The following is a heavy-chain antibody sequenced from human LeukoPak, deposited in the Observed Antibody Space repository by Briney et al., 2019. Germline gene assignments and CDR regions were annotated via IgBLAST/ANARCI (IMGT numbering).Heavy chain of an antibody. Sequence: GESLKISCKGSGYSFTSYWIGWVRQMPGKGLEWMGIIYPGDSDTRYSPSFQGQVTISADKSTSTAYLQWSSLKASDTAMYYCARVYCGGDCALDRNEKPLYYFDYWGQGTLVTVSS. D-gene: IGHD2-21*02. J-gene: IGHJ4*02. CDR1: GYSFTSYW. CDR3: ARVYCGGDCALDRNEKPLYYFDY. CDR2: IYPGDSDT. V-gene: IGHV5-51*01.